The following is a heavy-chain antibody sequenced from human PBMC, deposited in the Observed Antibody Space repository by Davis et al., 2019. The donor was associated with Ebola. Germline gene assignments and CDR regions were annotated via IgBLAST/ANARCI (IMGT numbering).Heavy chain of an antibody. D-gene: IGHD2-15*01. CDR2: ISSSSSYT. V-gene: IGHV3-11*06. Sequence: PGGSLRLSCAASGFTFSDYYMSWIRQAPGKGLEWVSYISSSSSYTYYADSVKGRFTISRDNSKNTLYLQMNSLRPDDTAVYYCARDAHMVALGLDSWGQGTLVTVSS. J-gene: IGHJ4*02. CDR1: GFTFSDYY. CDR3: ARDAHMVALGLDS.